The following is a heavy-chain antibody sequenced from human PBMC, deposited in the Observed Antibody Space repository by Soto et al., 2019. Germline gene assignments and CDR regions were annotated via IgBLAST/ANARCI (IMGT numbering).Heavy chain of an antibody. D-gene: IGHD3-22*01. CDR2: ISYDGSNK. Sequence: QVQLVESGGGVVQPGRSLRLSCAASGFTFSSYGMHWVRQAPGKGLEWVAVISYDGSNKYYADSVKGRFTISRDNSKKTLYQQMNRLRAEYTAVYYCAKDSYYDSSGYATYYFDYWGQGTLVTVSS. CDR3: AKDSYYDSSGYATYYFDY. J-gene: IGHJ4*02. CDR1: GFTFSSYG. V-gene: IGHV3-30*18.